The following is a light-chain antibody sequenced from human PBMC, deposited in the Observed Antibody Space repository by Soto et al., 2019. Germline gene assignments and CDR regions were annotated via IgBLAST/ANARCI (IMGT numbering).Light chain of an antibody. V-gene: IGKV1-5*01. CDR2: GAS. CDR3: QQYNSYDMWT. Sequence: DIQMTQSPSTLSASVGDRVTITCRASQSISRWLAGYQQKSGKAPKRLIYGASSLERGVPSRFSGSGSGTEFTLTISSLQPDDFATYYCQQYNSYDMWTFGQGTKVEIK. J-gene: IGKJ1*01. CDR1: QSISRW.